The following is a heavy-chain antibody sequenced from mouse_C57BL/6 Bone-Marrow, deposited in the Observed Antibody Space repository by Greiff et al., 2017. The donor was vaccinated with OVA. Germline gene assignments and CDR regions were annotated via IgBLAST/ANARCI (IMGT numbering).Heavy chain of an antibody. CDR2: IDPSDSYT. CDR1: GYTFTSYW. Sequence: QVQLQQPGAELVRPGTSVKLSCKASGYTFTSYWMHWVKQRPGQGLEWIGVIDPSDSYTNYNQKFKGKATLTVDTSSSTAYMQLSSLTSEDSAVYYCARKDPTTVPIAYWGQGTLVTVSA. J-gene: IGHJ3*01. CDR3: ARKDPTTVPIAY. V-gene: IGHV1-59*01. D-gene: IGHD1-1*01.